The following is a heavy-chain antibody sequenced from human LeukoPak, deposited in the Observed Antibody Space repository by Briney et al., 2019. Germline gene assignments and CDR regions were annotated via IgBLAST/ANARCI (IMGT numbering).Heavy chain of an antibody. D-gene: IGHD2-15*01. J-gene: IGHJ4*02. CDR1: GFTFSSYE. CDR3: SRELVVVAATDY. CDR2: ISSSGSTI. Sequence: GGSLRLSCAASGFTFSSYEMNWARQAPGKGLEWVSYISSSGSTIYYADSVKGRFTISRDNAKNSLYLQMNSLRAEDTAVYYCSRELVVVAATDYWGQGTLVTVSS. V-gene: IGHV3-48*03.